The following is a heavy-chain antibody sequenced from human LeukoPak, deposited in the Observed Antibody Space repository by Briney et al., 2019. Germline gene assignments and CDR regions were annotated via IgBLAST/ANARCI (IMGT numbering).Heavy chain of an antibody. CDR2: ISTGSSFI. CDR3: ARATPPDV. D-gene: IGHD5-12*01. V-gene: IGHV3-48*01. J-gene: IGHJ6*03. CDR1: GFTFSSYK. Sequence: GGSLRLSCAASGFTFSSYKMNWVRQAPGKGLEWLSYISTGSSFIYYADSVNGRFTISRDNARNSLYLQMNSLRAEDTAVYYCARATPPDVWGKGTTVTVP.